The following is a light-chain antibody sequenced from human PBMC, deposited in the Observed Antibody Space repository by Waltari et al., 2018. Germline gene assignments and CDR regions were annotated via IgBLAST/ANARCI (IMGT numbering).Light chain of an antibody. CDR2: DTS. Sequence: EIVLTQSPATLSLSAGERVTLSCRASQSVFKYLAWYHLKPGQAPRLLIYDTSKRATGIPARFSGSGSGTDFTLTISNLETEDFALYYCQQGSILPLTFGGGTKVEIK. CDR1: QSVFKY. CDR3: QQGSILPLT. J-gene: IGKJ4*01. V-gene: IGKV3-11*01.